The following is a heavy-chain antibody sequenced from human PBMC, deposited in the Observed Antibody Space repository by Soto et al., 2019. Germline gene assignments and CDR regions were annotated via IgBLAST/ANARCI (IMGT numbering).Heavy chain of an antibody. V-gene: IGHV4-59*01. CDR3: ARDRFAATKEGWFDP. CDR2: IYYSGST. J-gene: IGHJ5*02. Sequence: QVQLQESGPGLVKPSETLSLTCTVSGGSISSYYWSWIRQPPGKGLEWIGYIYYSGSTNYNPSLKSRVTISVDTSKNQFSLKLSSVTAADTAVYYCARDRFAATKEGWFDPWGQGTLVTVSS. CDR1: GGSISSYY. D-gene: IGHD6-25*01.